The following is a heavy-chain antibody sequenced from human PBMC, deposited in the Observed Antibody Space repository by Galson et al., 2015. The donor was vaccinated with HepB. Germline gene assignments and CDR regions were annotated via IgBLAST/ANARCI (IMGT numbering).Heavy chain of an antibody. Sequence: SLRLSCAASGFTFGNYWMHWVRQVPGKGLVWVSRIHTDGSSTNYADSVKGRFTVSRDNAKNTLYLQMNSLTAEDTAVYYCARGGLRMGYYYGMDVWGQGTTVIVSS. CDR3: ARGGLRMGYYYGMDV. V-gene: IGHV3-74*01. CDR2: IHTDGSST. D-gene: IGHD1-26*01. CDR1: GFTFGNYW. J-gene: IGHJ6*02.